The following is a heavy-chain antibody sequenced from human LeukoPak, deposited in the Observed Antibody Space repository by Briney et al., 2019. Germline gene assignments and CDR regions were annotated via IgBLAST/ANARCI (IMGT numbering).Heavy chain of an antibody. J-gene: IGHJ4*02. D-gene: IGHD3-16*01. CDR1: GYTFTSYG. V-gene: IGHV1-69*13. CDR3: ARVGGRLALYYFDY. Sequence: GASVKVSCKASGYTFTSYGISWVRQAPGQGLEWMGGIIPIFGTANYAQKFQGRVTITADESTSTAYMELSSLRSEDTAVYYCARVGGRLALYYFDYWGQGTLVTVSS. CDR2: IIPIFGTA.